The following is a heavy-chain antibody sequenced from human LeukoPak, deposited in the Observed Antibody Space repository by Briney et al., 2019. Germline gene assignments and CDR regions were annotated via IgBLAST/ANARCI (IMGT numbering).Heavy chain of an antibody. Sequence: SETLSLTCAVYGGSFSGYYWSWIRQPPGNGLGRIGGINHSGSTNYNPSLKSRVTISVDTSKNQFSLKLSSVTAADTAVYYCARGYRAGTTPAYYYGMDVWGQGTTVTVSS. CDR3: ARGYRAGTTPAYYYGMDV. D-gene: IGHD1-1*01. CDR2: INHSGST. V-gene: IGHV4-34*01. J-gene: IGHJ6*02. CDR1: GGSFSGYY.